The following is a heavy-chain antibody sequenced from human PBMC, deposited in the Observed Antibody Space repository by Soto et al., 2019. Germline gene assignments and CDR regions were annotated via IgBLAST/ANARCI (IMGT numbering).Heavy chain of an antibody. D-gene: IGHD1-26*01. J-gene: IGHJ5*02. Sequence: EVQLLESGGGLVQPGGSLRLSCAVSGFTFTSLDLSWVRQPPGKGLEWVSASGGSDLSTHYADSVKGRFTISRDSSKNTLYLQMNSLSAEDTDVYYCVTHSWDSWGQGTLVTVSS. V-gene: IGHV3-23*01. CDR2: SGGSDLST. CDR1: GFTFTSLD. CDR3: VTHSWDS.